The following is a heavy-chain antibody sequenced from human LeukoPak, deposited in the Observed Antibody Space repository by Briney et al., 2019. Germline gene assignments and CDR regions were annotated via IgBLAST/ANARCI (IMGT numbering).Heavy chain of an antibody. D-gene: IGHD6-19*01. CDR3: AKDSVGVAGPDY. Sequence: PGGSLRLSCAASGSTFSMYAMSWVRQAPGEGLEWVSVIRVDGGGTYYADSVKGRFTISKESSKSTLYLQMNSLRAEDTAVYYSAKDSVGVAGPDYWGQGSLVTVSS. CDR1: GSTFSMYA. CDR2: IRVDGGGT. J-gene: IGHJ4*02. V-gene: IGHV3-23*01.